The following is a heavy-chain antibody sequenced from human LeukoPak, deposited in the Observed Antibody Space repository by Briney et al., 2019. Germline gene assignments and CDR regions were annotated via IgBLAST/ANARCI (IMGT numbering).Heavy chain of an antibody. V-gene: IGHV3-30*03. D-gene: IGHD3-3*01. CDR3: ARDRAWNYFDY. CDR2: ISNDGSRK. CDR1: GFTFSRHG. J-gene: IGHJ4*02. Sequence: GGSLRLSCAPSGFTFSRHGMHWVRQAPGKGLEWVAIISNDGSRKYYARSVEGRFTISRDNSKNTLYLQMDSLRAEDTAVYYCARDRAWNYFDYWGQGTLVTVSS.